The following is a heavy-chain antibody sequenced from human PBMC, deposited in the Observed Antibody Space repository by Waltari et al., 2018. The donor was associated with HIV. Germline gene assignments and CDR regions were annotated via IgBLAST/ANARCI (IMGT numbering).Heavy chain of an antibody. J-gene: IGHJ6*02. CDR3: ASLSGSGSVHLSDGMDV. Sequence: QVQLQQWGAGLLKPSETLSLTCAVAGGSISGFYWSWSRQPPGKGLEWIGEVTHVGSTNYSPVLDSRVTISVDTSKNPFSLKLSAVTAADSAVYYWASLSGSGSVHLSDGMDVWGQGTPATVSS. D-gene: IGHD3-10*01. CDR1: GGSISGFY. CDR2: VTHVGST. V-gene: IGHV4-34*01.